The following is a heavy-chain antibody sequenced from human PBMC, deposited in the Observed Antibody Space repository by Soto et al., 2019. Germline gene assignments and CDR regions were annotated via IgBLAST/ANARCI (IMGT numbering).Heavy chain of an antibody. D-gene: IGHD3-9*01. Sequence: GASVKVSCKASGYTFTSYDINWVRQATGQGLEWMGWMNPNSGNTGYAQKFQGRVTMTRNTSISTAYMELSSLRSEDTAVYYCARVMAYYDILTGYYYDLFDPSGQRTLVTGSA. J-gene: IGHJ5*02. CDR3: ARVMAYYDILTGYYYDLFDP. CDR1: GYTFTSYD. V-gene: IGHV1-8*01. CDR2: MNPNSGNT.